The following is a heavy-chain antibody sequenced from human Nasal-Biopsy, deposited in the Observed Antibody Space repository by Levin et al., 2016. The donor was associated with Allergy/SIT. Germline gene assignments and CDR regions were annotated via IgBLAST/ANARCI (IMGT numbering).Heavy chain of an antibody. D-gene: IGHD4-17*01. J-gene: IGHJ4*02. V-gene: IGHV3-21*04. Sequence: GESLKISCAASGFTFSSYSMNWVRQAPGKGLEWVSSISSSSSYIYYADSVKGRFTISRDNSKNTLYLQMNSLRVEDTAVYYCAKLVGVSVTSDYWGQGALVTVSP. CDR3: AKLVGVSVTSDY. CDR1: GFTFSSYS. CDR2: ISSSSSYI.